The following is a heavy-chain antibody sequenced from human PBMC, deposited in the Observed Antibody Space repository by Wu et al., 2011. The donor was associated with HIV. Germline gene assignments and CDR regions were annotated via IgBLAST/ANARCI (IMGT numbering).Heavy chain of an antibody. CDR2: IRTYNGET. CDR1: GHTFTSYG. Sequence: QVQLVQSGAEVKKPGASVKVSCKASGHTFTSYGISWVRQAPGQGLEWIGWIRTYNGETNYAQNLQGRVTVTTDTSTSTVYMEVRSLRSDDTAVYYCARDPPGYPYYFDYWGQGTLVTVSS. V-gene: IGHV1-18*01. D-gene: IGHD5-12*01. CDR3: ARDPPGYPYYFDY. J-gene: IGHJ4*02.